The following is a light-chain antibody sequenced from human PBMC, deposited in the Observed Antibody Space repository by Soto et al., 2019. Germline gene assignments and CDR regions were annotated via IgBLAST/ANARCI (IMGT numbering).Light chain of an antibody. CDR1: QAIHSY. V-gene: IGKV1-39*01. CDR2: AKS. CDR3: QQRET. Sequence: DLQMTQSPSSLSASVGDRVTITCRASQAIHSYLNWYQQKPGKAPNLLIFAKSTLQSGVPSRFSGSGSETDFTLTICSLQPEDFATYYCQQRETFGPGTKVDNK. J-gene: IGKJ3*01.